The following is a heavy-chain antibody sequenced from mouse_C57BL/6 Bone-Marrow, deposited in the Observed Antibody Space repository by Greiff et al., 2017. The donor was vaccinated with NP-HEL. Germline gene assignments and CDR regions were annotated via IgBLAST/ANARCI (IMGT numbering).Heavy chain of an antibody. J-gene: IGHJ2*01. D-gene: IGHD6-2*01. Sequence: EVQLVESGPELVKPGASVKISCKASGYTFTDYYMNWVKQSHGKSLEWIGDINPNNGGTSYNQKFKGKATLTVDKSSSTAYMELRSLTSEDSAVYYCGSLFDYWGQGTTLTVSS. CDR3: GSLFDY. V-gene: IGHV1-26*01. CDR1: GYTFTDYY. CDR2: INPNNGGT.